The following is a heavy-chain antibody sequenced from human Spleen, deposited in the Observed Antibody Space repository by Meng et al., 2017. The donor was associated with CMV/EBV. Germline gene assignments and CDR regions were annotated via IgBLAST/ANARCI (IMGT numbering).Heavy chain of an antibody. J-gene: IGHJ4*02. Sequence: TCGVSGGSFSDYYWTWIRQPQGKGLEWIGEVTPSGNTNYNPSLKSRVTVSRDTSKNHFSLKLTSVTAADTAVYYCARLQWLAYYFDYWGQGTLVTVSS. CDR1: GGSFSDYY. D-gene: IGHD6-19*01. CDR3: ARLQWLAYYFDY. V-gene: IGHV4-34*01. CDR2: VTPSGNT.